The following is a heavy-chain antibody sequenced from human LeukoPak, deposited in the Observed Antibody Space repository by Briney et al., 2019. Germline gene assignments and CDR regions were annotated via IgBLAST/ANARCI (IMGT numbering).Heavy chain of an antibody. CDR3: AREGDDYYGSGGVWFDP. D-gene: IGHD3-10*01. CDR2: ISSSSCYI. Sequence: GGSLRLSCAASGFTFSSYSMNWVRQAPGKGLEWVSSISSSSCYIYYADSVKGRFTISRDNAKNSLYLQMNSLRAEDTAVYYCAREGDDYYGSGGVWFDPWGQGTLVTVSS. CDR1: GFTFSSYS. J-gene: IGHJ5*02. V-gene: IGHV3-21*01.